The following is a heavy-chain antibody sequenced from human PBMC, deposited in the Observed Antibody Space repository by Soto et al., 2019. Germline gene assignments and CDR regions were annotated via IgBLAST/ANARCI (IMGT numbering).Heavy chain of an antibody. CDR2: ISACNVNT. Sequence: QVQLVQSGAEVKKPGASVKVSCKASGYTFTSYGISWVRQAPGQGLEWMGWISACNVNTNYAQKLQGRVTMTTDTATSTAYMELRSLRSDDTAVYYCARDPGYCSAGSCYEDNWFDPWGQGTLVTVSS. V-gene: IGHV1-18*01. J-gene: IGHJ5*02. CDR1: GYTFTSYG. D-gene: IGHD2-15*01. CDR3: ARDPGYCSAGSCYEDNWFDP.